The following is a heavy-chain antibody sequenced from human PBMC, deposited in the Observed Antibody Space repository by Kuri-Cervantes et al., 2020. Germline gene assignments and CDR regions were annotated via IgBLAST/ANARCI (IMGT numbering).Heavy chain of an antibody. CDR2: ILYDGSIK. Sequence: GESLKISCAASGFTFSRCDMHWVRQAPGKGLEWLTFILYDGSIKYYADSVKGRSISRDNSKNTLYLQMNSLRAEDTAVYYCASHYYGSGSPTRVYYYYGMDVWGQGTTVTVSS. V-gene: IGHV3-30*03. J-gene: IGHJ6*02. D-gene: IGHD3-10*01. CDR3: ASHYYGSGSPTRVYYYYGMDV. CDR1: GFTFSRCD.